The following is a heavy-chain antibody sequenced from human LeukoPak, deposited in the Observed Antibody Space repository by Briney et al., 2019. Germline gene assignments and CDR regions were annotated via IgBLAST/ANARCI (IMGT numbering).Heavy chain of an antibody. J-gene: IGHJ4*02. Sequence: ASVKVSCKASGYTFTSYDINWVRQATGQGLEWMGWMNPNSGNTGYAQKFQGRVTMTRNTSISTAYMELSSLRSEDTAVSYCARAVQLERRRLYYFDYWGQGTLVTVSS. CDR1: GYTFTSYD. D-gene: IGHD1-1*01. CDR2: MNPNSGNT. CDR3: ARAVQLERRRLYYFDY. V-gene: IGHV1-8*01.